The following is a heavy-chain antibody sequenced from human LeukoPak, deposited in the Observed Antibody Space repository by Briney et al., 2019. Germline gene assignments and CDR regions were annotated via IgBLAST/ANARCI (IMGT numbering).Heavy chain of an antibody. V-gene: IGHV3-23*01. CDR1: GFSFSTYS. D-gene: IGHD3-10*01. Sequence: PGGSLRLSCAASGFSFSTYSMTWVRQAPGKGLEWVSIISGSGGATYYADSAKGRFTISRDNAKNTVFLQMSSLRAEDTALYYCARKSASGNYPLDYWGQGTLVTVSS. CDR2: ISGSGGAT. CDR3: ARKSASGNYPLDY. J-gene: IGHJ4*02.